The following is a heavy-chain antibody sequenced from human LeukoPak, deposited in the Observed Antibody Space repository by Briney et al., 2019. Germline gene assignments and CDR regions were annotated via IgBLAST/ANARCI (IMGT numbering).Heavy chain of an antibody. CDR3: ARDYVDTAMVPPYYYYGMDV. J-gene: IGHJ6*02. V-gene: IGHV3-33*01. CDR2: IWYDGSNK. CDR1: GFTFSSYG. Sequence: GGSLRLSCAASGFTFSSYGMHWVRQAPGKGLEWVAVIWYDGSNKYYADSVKGRFTISRDNSKHTLYLQMNSLRAEDTAVYYCARDYVDTAMVPPYYYYGMDVWGQGTTVTVSS. D-gene: IGHD5-18*01.